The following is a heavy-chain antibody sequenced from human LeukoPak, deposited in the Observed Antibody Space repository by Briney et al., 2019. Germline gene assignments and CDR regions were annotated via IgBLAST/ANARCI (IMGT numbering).Heavy chain of an antibody. V-gene: IGHV3-21*01. CDR1: GFTFSRYS. CDR2: ITDSSSSR. J-gene: IGHJ4*02. Sequence: GGSLRLSCAASGFTFSRYSMNWVRQAPGKGLEWVSSITDSSSSRYYADSVKGRFTISRDNAKNSLYLQMNSLRAEDTAVYYCARDFSSGSYYGDYYFDYWGQGTLVTVSS. D-gene: IGHD1-26*01. CDR3: ARDFSSGSYYGDYYFDY.